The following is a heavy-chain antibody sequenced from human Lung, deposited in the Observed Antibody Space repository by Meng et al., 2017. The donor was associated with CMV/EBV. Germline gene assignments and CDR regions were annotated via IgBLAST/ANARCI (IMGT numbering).Heavy chain of an antibody. CDR2: VTGRGTNT. V-gene: IGHV3-23*01. CDR3: AKGKSRLPFCSSTSCAQYYFDY. Sequence: YAMNWVRRAQGKGLEWVSSVTGRGTNTYYADSVKGRFTISRDNSRNTLYLQMNSLRAEDTAVYYCAKGKSRLPFCSSTSCAQYYFDYWGQGTLVTVSS. D-gene: IGHD2-2*01. CDR1: YA. J-gene: IGHJ4*02.